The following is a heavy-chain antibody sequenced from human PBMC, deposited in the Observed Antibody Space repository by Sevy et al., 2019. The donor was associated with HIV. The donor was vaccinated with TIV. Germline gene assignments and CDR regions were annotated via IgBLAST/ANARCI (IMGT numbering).Heavy chain of an antibody. CDR2: ISGSGRYT. CDR1: EFTFSSYA. V-gene: IGHV3-23*01. Sequence: GGSLRLSCAASEFTFSSYAMSWVRQAPGKGLEWVSSISGSGRYTYYADSMEGRFTISRDNSKNTLYVQMNSLRPEDTAVYYCAKGFCSGGSCPRDYYYYGMDVWGQGTTVTVSS. CDR3: AKGFCSGGSCPRDYYYYGMDV. D-gene: IGHD2-15*01. J-gene: IGHJ6*02.